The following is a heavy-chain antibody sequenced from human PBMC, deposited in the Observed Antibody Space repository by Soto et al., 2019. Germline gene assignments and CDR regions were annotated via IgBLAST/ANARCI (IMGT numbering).Heavy chain of an antibody. CDR2: ISSSSSYI. Sequence: VRLSCAASGFTFSSYSMNWVRQAPGKGLEWVSSISSSSSYIYYADSVKGRFTISRDNAKNSLYLQMNSLRAEDTAVYYCARGRADDDFWSGYSGYWGQGTLVTVSS. D-gene: IGHD3-3*01. CDR1: GFTFSSYS. CDR3: ARGRADDDFWSGYSGY. J-gene: IGHJ4*02. V-gene: IGHV3-21*01.